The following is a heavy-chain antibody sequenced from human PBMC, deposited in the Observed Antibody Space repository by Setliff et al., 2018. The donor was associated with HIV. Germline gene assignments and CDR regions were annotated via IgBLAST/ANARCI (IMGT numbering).Heavy chain of an antibody. J-gene: IGHJ4*02. V-gene: IGHV1-18*01. CDR2: ISAYNGNT. D-gene: IGHD6-13*01. CDR3: AATGDSSSRYISKY. Sequence: ASVKVSCKASGYTFTSYGISWVRQAPGQGLEWMGWISAYNGNTNYAQKLQGRVTMTTDTSTSTAYMELRSLRSDDTAVYYCAATGDSSSRYISKYWGQGTLVTVSS. CDR1: GYTFTSYG.